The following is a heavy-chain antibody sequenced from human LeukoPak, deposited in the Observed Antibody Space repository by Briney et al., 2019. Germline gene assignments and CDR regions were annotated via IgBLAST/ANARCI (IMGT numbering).Heavy chain of an antibody. D-gene: IGHD3-10*01. CDR2: ISAYNGKT. Sequence: GASVKVSCKASGYTFTSQGISWVRQAPGQGFESMGWISAYNGKTEYAEKFQGRVTMSTDTSTSTAYLELTSLTSDDTAVYFCARAVARITIIRGFDYWGQGTLVTVSS. J-gene: IGHJ4*02. CDR3: ARAVARITIIRGFDY. CDR1: GYTFTSQG. V-gene: IGHV1-18*01.